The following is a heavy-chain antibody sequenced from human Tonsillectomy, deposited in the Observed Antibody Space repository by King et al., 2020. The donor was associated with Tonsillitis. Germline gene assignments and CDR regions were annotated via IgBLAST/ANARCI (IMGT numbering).Heavy chain of an antibody. CDR1: GYTFTGYY. D-gene: IGHD3-10*01. Sequence: QLVQSGAEVKKPGASVKVSCKASGYTFTGYYMLWVRQAPGQGLEWMGWISPNSGDTNYAQKFQGRVSMTRDTSISTAYMDLSRLTSDDTAVYYCARGRGGHGMDVWGQGTTVTVSS. V-gene: IGHV1-2*02. J-gene: IGHJ6*02. CDR3: ARGRGGHGMDV. CDR2: ISPNSGDT.